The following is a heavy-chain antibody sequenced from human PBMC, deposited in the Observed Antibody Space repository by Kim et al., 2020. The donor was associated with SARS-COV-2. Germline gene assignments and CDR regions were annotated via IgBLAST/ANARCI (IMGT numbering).Heavy chain of an antibody. CDR1: GDTFTGYY. D-gene: IGHD3-16*01. Sequence: ASVKVSCKASGDTFTGYYVHWVRQAPGQGLEWMGWINPNSGGTNYAQKFQGRVTMTRDTSISTVYMELSRLRSDDTAVYYCARDGGVAEFDYWGQGTLVTVSS. CDR3: ARDGGVAEFDY. CDR2: INPNSGGT. V-gene: IGHV1-2*02. J-gene: IGHJ4*02.